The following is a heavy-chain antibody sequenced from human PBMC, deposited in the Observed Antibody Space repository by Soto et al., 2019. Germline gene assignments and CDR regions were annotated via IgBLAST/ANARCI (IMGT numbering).Heavy chain of an antibody. CDR3: ARSRYYGSGYSRVPYYFDY. J-gene: IGHJ4*02. D-gene: IGHD3-10*01. Sequence: SETLSLTCTVSGGSISSYYWSWIRQPPGKGLEWIGYIYYSGSTNYNPSLKSRVTISVDTSKNQFSLKLSSVTAADTAVYYCARSRYYGSGYSRVPYYFDYWGQGTLVTVSS. V-gene: IGHV4-59*01. CDR1: GGSISSYY. CDR2: IYYSGST.